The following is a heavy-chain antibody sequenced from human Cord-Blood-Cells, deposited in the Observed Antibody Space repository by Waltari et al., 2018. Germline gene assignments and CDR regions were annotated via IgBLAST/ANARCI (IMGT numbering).Heavy chain of an antibody. V-gene: IGHV1-8*01. Sequence: QVQLVQSGAEVKKPGASVKVSCKASGYTFTSYDINWVRQATGQGLEWMGWMNPNSGKPGYAPKFRGRVTMTGNTSISTAYMELSSLRSEDTAVYYCARGCSSTSCYENLDYWGQGTLVTVSS. CDR3: ARGCSSTSCYENLDY. CDR1: GYTFTSYD. D-gene: IGHD2-2*01. J-gene: IGHJ4*02. CDR2: MNPNSGKP.